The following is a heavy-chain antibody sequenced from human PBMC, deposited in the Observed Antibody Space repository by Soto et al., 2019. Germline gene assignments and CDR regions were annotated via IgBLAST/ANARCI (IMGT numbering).Heavy chain of an antibody. CDR1: GGSFSGYY. J-gene: IGHJ4*02. CDR2: INHSGST. Sequence: PSETLSLTCAVYGGSFSGYYWCWIRQPPGKGLEWIGEINHSGSTNYNPSLKSRVTISVDTSKNQFSLKLSSVTAADTAVYYCARARSPYWGQGTLVTVSS. CDR3: ARARSPY. V-gene: IGHV4-34*01.